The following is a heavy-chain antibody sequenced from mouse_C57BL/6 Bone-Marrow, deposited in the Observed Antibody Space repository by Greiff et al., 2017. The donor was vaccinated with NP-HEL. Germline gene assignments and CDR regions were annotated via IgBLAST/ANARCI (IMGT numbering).Heavy chain of an antibody. J-gene: IGHJ4*01. Sequence: QVQLQQPGAELVKPGASVKLSCKASGYTFTSYWMHWVKQRPGQGLEWIGMIHPNSGNTNYNEKFKNKATLTVDKSSSTAYMQLSSLTSEDSAVDYCARYLDYWGQGTSVTVSS. CDR1: GYTFTSYW. CDR3: ARYLDY. V-gene: IGHV1-64*01. CDR2: IHPNSGNT.